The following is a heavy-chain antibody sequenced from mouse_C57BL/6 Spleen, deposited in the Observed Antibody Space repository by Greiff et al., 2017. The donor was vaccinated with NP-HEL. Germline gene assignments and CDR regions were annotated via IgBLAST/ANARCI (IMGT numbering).Heavy chain of an antibody. CDR2: IWRGGST. CDR1: GFSLTSYG. Sequence: QVQLKESGPGLVQPSQSLSITCTVSGFSLTSYGVHWVRQSPGKGLEWLGVIWRGGSTDYNAAFMSRLSITKDNSKSQVVLKMNSLQADDTAVYYCAKNRDYYAMDYWGQGTSVTVSS. V-gene: IGHV2-5*01. J-gene: IGHJ4*01. CDR3: AKNRDYYAMDY.